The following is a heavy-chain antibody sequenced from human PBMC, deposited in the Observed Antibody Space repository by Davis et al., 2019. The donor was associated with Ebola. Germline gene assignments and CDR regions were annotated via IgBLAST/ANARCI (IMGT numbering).Heavy chain of an antibody. Sequence: PGGSLRLSCTVSGGSISSYYWSWIRQPAGQGLEWIGHIYTSGRTNYNPSLKSRVTMSVETSKNQFSLKLSSVTAADTAVYYCAREWVVVVSGRKYYFYGMDVWGQGTTVTVSS. CDR2: IYTSGRT. D-gene: IGHD2-2*01. CDR3: AREWVVVVSGRKYYFYGMDV. CDR1: GGSISSYY. J-gene: IGHJ6*02. V-gene: IGHV4-4*07.